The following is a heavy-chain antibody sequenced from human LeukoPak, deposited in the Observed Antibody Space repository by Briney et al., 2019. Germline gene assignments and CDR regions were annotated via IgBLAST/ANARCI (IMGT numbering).Heavy chain of an antibody. CDR3: ARALSSTSRSKAYDY. Sequence: SETLSLTCAVYGGSFSGYYWSWIRQPPGKGLEWIGEINHSGSTNYNPSLKSRVTISVDTSKNQFSLKLSSVTAADMAVYYCARALSSTSRSKAYDYWGQGTLVTVSS. V-gene: IGHV4-34*01. J-gene: IGHJ4*02. CDR1: GGSFSGYY. D-gene: IGHD2-2*01. CDR2: INHSGST.